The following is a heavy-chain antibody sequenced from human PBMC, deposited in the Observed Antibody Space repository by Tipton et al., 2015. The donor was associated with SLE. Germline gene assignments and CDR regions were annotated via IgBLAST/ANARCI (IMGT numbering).Heavy chain of an antibody. Sequence: QLVQSGPEVRKPGDSVTISCKTSGFIFTNYHMQWVRLAPGQGLEWMGFIYAASGGAGSAQKYQERLTVTRDTSTDTVFMELRSLRSEDTAIYYCVREKSPVEYDYWGQGTLVTVSS. CDR3: VREKSPVEYDY. V-gene: IGHV1-46*03. D-gene: IGHD1-1*01. CDR1: GFIFTNYH. CDR2: IYAASGGA. J-gene: IGHJ4*02.